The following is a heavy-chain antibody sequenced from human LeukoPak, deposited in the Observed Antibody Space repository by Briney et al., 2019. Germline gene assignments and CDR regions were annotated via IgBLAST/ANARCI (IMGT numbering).Heavy chain of an antibody. J-gene: IGHJ5*02. V-gene: IGHV3-23*01. CDR1: GFTFSSYA. CDR3: AKELWFGGLLPNWFDP. Sequence: PGGSLRLSCAASGFTFSSYAMSWVRQAPGKGLEWVSAISGSGGSTYYADSVKGRFTISRDNSKNTLYLQMNSLRAEDTAVYYCAKELWFGGLLPNWFDPWGQGTLVTVSS. D-gene: IGHD3-10*01. CDR2: ISGSGGST.